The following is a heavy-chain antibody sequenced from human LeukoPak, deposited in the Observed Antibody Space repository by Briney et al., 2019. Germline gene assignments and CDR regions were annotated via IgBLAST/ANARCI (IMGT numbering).Heavy chain of an antibody. CDR2: ISAYNGNT. CDR1: GYTFISYG. D-gene: IGHD3-22*01. CDR3: ARVGYYDSSGYCDY. V-gene: IGHV1-18*01. J-gene: IGHJ4*02. Sequence: GASVKVSCKASGYTFISYGISWLRQAPGQGLEWMGWISAYNGNTNYAQKLQGRVTMTTDTSTSTAYMELRSLRSDDTAVYYCARVGYYDSSGYCDYWGQGTLVTVSS.